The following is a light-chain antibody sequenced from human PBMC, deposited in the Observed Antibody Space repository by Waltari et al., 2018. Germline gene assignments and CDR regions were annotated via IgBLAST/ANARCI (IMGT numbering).Light chain of an antibody. CDR3: QKYVSLPAT. V-gene: IGKV3-20*01. Sequence: ETVLTQSPGTLSLSPGERATLSCKASDSVGISLAWYQQTPGQAPRLLIYHASNRATGIPDRFSGSGSGTDFSLTISRLEPEDSAVYYCQKYVSLPATFGQGTKVEI. CDR1: DSVGIS. CDR2: HAS. J-gene: IGKJ1*01.